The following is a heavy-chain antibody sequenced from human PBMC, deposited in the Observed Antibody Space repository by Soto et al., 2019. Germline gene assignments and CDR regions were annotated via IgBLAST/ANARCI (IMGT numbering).Heavy chain of an antibody. CDR2: INYSGST. J-gene: IGHJ4*02. CDR1: VYSISSSNW. D-gene: IGHD2-15*01. CDR3: ARKKPDTPGFYFDF. Sequence: SETLSLTCTVSVYSISSSNWCVWIRQPPGKGLEGIGYINYSGSTYYNPSLKSRVTMSLDTSKNQFYMKLSSVTAVDTAVYYCARKKPDTPGFYFDFCGQGTLVTVSS. V-gene: IGHV4-28*01.